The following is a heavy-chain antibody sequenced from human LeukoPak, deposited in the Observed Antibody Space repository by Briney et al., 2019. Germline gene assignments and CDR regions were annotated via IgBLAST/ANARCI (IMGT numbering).Heavy chain of an antibody. V-gene: IGHV3-21*01. CDR1: GFTFSSYS. CDR2: ISSSSYI. J-gene: IGHJ6*02. CDR3: ARGEAGYCSSTSCYMGYYYYYGMDV. D-gene: IGHD2-2*02. Sequence: PGGSLRLSCAASGFTFSSYSMNWVRQAPGKGLEWVSSISSSSYIYYADSVKGRFTISRDNAKNSLYLQMNSLRAEDTAVYYCARGEAGYCSSTSCYMGYYYYYGMDVWGQGTTVTVSS.